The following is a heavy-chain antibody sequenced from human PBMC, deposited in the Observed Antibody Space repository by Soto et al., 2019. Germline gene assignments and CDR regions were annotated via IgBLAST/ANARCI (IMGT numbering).Heavy chain of an antibody. J-gene: IGHJ3*02. CDR1: GFTFSSYA. CDR3: AKGPTYYDILTGYRPPAFDI. V-gene: IGHV3-23*01. D-gene: IGHD3-9*01. Sequence: GGSLRLSCAASGFTFSSYAMSWVRQAPGKGLEWVSAISGSGGSTYYADSVKGRFTISRDSSKNTLYLQMNSLRAEDTAVYYCAKGPTYYDILTGYRPPAFDIWGQGTMVTVSS. CDR2: ISGSGGST.